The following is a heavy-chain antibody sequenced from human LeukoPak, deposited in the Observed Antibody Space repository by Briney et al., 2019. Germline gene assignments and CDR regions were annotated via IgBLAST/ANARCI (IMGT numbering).Heavy chain of an antibody. CDR3: ARGIWSTTVTAYYLDY. CDR1: GYTFTSYD. Sequence: ASVKVSCKASGYTFTSYDINWVRQATGQGLEWMGWMNPNSGNTGYAQKFQGRVTMTRNTSISTAYMELSSLTSDDMSVYYCARGIWSTTVTAYYLDYWGQGTLVTVSS. CDR2: MNPNSGNT. J-gene: IGHJ4*02. V-gene: IGHV1-8*01. D-gene: IGHD4-17*01.